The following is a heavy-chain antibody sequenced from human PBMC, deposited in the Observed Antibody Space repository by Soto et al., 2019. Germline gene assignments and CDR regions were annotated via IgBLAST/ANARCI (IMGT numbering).Heavy chain of an antibody. CDR1: GGSISSSNW. CDR2: IYHSGST. D-gene: IGHD1-20*01. J-gene: IGHJ4*02. CDR3: ARPTYNSGSPFDY. Sequence: PSETLSLTCAVSGGSISSSNWWSRVRQPPGKGLEWIGEIYHSGSTNYNPSLKSRVTISVDTSKNQFSLKLSSVTAADTAVYYCARPTYNSGSPFDYWGQGTLVTVSS. V-gene: IGHV4-4*02.